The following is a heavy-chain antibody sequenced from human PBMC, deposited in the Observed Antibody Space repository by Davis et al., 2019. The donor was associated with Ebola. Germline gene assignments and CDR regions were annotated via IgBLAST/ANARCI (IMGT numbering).Heavy chain of an antibody. CDR1: GGTFSSYA. CDR2: IIPIFGTA. V-gene: IGHV1-69*06. CDR3: ARDPYRVVAAKGFDP. Sequence: AASVKVSCKASGGTFSSYAISWVRQAPGQGLEWMGGIIPIFGTANYAQKFQGRVTITADKSTSTAYMELSSLRSEDTAVYYCARDPYRVVAAKGFDPWAREPWSPSPQ. J-gene: IGHJ5*02. D-gene: IGHD2-15*01.